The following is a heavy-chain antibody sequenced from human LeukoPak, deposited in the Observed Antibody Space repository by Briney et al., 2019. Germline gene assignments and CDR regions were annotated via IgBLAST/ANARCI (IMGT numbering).Heavy chain of an antibody. CDR1: GFTFSNYA. D-gene: IGHD2-15*01. Sequence: PGGSLRLSCAASGFTFSNYAMSWVRQAPGKGLDWVSDISGSGGTTYYGDSVKGRFTISGDNSKNTLYLQMNSLRADGTAVYYCAKVGCSGGTCYCYFDYWGQGTLVTVSS. CDR3: AKVGCSGGTCYCYFDY. CDR2: ISGSGGTT. J-gene: IGHJ4*02. V-gene: IGHV3-23*01.